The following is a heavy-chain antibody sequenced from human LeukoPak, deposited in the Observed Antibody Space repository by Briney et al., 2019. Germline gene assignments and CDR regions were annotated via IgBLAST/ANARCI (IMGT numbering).Heavy chain of an antibody. CDR3: AKGGRGYDYQQWSPDY. CDR1: GFTFSSYA. D-gene: IGHD5-12*01. V-gene: IGHV3-23*01. J-gene: IGHJ4*02. CDR2: ISGSGGST. Sequence: GGSLRLSCAASGFTFSSYAMSWDRQAPGKGLEWVSAISGSGGSTYYADSVKGRFTISRDNSKNTLYLQMNSLRAEDTAVYYCAKGGRGYDYQQWSPDYWGQGTLVTVSS.